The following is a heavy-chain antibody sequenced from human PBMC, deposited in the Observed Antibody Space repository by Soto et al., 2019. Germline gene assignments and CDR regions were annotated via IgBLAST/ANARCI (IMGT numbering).Heavy chain of an antibody. CDR2: INPGGRTT. D-gene: IGHD1-26*01. J-gene: IGHJ5*02. CDR1: ENNFTGHW. Sequence: VQSGAEVKKPGASVKVSCKAPENNFTGHWVHWVRQAPGQGLEWMGVINPGGRTTVYAQRLQGRVTMTRDTSTNTLYMELGSLRSDDTAVYYCAIDHSRNDEGWWLDPWGQGTLVTVSS. V-gene: IGHV1-46*04. CDR3: AIDHSRNDEGWWLDP.